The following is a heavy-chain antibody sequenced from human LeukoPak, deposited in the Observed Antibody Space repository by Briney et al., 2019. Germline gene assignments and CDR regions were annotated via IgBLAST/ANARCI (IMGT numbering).Heavy chain of an antibody. V-gene: IGHV3-53*01. Sequence: GGTLRLSCAASGFTVSSIYMSWVRQAPGKGLEWVSVIYSAGNTYYADSVTGRFTISRDYSKNMLYLQMNSLRADDTAVYYCASGGYGDYVLNYWGQGTLVTVSS. CDR2: IYSAGNT. CDR1: GFTVSSIY. J-gene: IGHJ4*02. CDR3: ASGGYGDYVLNY. D-gene: IGHD4-17*01.